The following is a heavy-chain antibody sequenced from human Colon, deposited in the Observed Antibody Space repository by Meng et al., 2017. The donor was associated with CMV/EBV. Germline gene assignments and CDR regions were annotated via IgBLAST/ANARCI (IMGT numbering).Heavy chain of an antibody. Sequence: GESLKISCAASGFTFDDYAMHWVRQAPGKGLEWVSLISGDSVTTYYGDSVSGRFTISRDNTKKTVYLQMNSLRPEDTALYYCARHRPGPSSLLRNDYWGQGTLVTVSS. V-gene: IGHV3-43D*03. CDR1: GFTFDDYA. CDR3: ARHRPGPSSLLRNDY. J-gene: IGHJ4*02. D-gene: IGHD3-16*01. CDR2: ISGDSVTT.